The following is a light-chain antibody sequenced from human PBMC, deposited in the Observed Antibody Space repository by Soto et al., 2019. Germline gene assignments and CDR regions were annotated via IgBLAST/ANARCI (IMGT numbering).Light chain of an antibody. J-gene: IGLJ3*02. CDR3: CSYAGSKV. CDR1: SSDVGSYNL. CDR2: EVS. V-gene: IGLV2-23*02. Sequence: QSVLTQPASVSGSPGQSITISCTGTSSDVGSYNLVSWYQQHPGKAPKLMIYEVSKRPSWVSNRFSGSKSGNTASLTISGFQAEDGADYYCCSYAGSKVFVGGTKLTVL.